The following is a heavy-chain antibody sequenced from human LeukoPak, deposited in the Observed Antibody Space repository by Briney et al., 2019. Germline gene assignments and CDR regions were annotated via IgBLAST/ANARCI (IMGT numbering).Heavy chain of an antibody. CDR2: INHSGST. J-gene: IGHJ4*02. V-gene: IGHV4-34*01. CDR3: ARGLAVAGVDY. Sequence: SETLSLTCAVYGGSFSGYYWSWIRQPPGKGLEWIGEINHSGSTNYNPSLKSRVTISVDTSKNQFSLKLSSVTAADTAVCYCARGLAVAGVDYWGQGTLVTVSS. CDR1: GGSFSGYY. D-gene: IGHD6-19*01.